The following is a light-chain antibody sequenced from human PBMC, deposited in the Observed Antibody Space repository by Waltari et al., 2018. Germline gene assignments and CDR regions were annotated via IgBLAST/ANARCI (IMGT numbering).Light chain of an antibody. Sequence: DVVMTQSPLSLPVTLGQPASISCRSSQSLVHSDGNTYLYWFQHRPGQSPRRLFYRVSNRDSGVPDRFSGSGSGTDFTLKISRVEAEDVGVYYCMQGTHWPWTFGQGTKVEIK. J-gene: IGKJ1*01. CDR2: RVS. CDR3: MQGTHWPWT. V-gene: IGKV2-30*02. CDR1: QSLVHSDGNTY.